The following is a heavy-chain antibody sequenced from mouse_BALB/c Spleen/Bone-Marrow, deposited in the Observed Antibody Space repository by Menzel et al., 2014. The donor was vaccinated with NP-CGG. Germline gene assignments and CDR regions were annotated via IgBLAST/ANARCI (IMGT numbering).Heavy chain of an antibody. Sequence: DVHLVESGGGLVQPGGSRKLSCAASGFTFSNFGIHWVRQAPEKGLEWVAYISGVSSTIYYADTVKGRFTISRDNPKNTLFLQMTSLRSEDTAMYYCTRSTWSYYNGMDYRGQGTSVTVSS. CDR2: ISGVSSTI. J-gene: IGHJ4*01. CDR1: GFTFSNFG. V-gene: IGHV5-17*02. D-gene: IGHD1-1*01. CDR3: TRSTWSYYNGMDY.